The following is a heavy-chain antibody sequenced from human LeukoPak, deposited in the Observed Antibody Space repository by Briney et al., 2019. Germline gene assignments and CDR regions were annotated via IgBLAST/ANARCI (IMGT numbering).Heavy chain of an antibody. CDR2: ISGSGGST. J-gene: IGHJ5*02. CDR3: AKVPAATVTLRPYNWFDP. CDR1: GFTFSSYA. Sequence: PGGSLRLSCAASGFTFSSYAMSWVRQAPGKGLEWVSAISGSGGSTYYADSVKGRFTISRDNSKNTLYLQMYSLRAEDTAVYYCAKVPAATVTLRPYNWFDPWGQGTLVTVSS. V-gene: IGHV3-23*01. D-gene: IGHD4-11*01.